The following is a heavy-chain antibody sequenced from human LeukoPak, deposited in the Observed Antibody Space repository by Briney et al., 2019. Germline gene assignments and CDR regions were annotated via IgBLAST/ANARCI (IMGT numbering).Heavy chain of an antibody. CDR1: GFTVSSNY. CDR2: IYSGGST. J-gene: IGHJ5*02. CDR3: AREHYDYVWGIPSWFDP. V-gene: IGHV3-66*01. D-gene: IGHD3-16*01. Sequence: GGSLRLSCAASGFTVSSNYMSWVRQAPGKGLEWVSVIYSGGSTYYADSVKGRFTISRDNSKNTLYLQMNSLRAEDTAVYYCAREHYDYVWGIPSWFDPWGQGTLVTVSS.